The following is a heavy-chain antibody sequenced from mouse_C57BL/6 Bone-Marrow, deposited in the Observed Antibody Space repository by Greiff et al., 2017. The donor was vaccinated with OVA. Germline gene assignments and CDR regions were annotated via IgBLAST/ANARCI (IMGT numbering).Heavy chain of an antibody. Sequence: ESGPGLVKPSQSLSLTCSVTGYSITSGYYWNWIRQFPGNKLEWMGYISYDGSNNYNPSLKNRISITRDTSKNQFFLKLNSVTTEDTATYYCAREPHWYFDVWGTGTTVTVSS. CDR3: AREPHWYFDV. CDR1: GYSITSGYY. V-gene: IGHV3-6*01. CDR2: ISYDGSN. J-gene: IGHJ1*03.